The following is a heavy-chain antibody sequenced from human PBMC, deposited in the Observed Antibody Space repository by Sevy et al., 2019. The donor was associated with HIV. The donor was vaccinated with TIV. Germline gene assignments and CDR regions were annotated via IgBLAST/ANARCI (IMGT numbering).Heavy chain of an antibody. CDR2: ISGSADAT. J-gene: IGHJ4*02. D-gene: IGHD5-18*01. CDR3: VKEVSQYSYSDY. CDR1: GFTFSNYA. V-gene: IGHV3-23*01. Sequence: GGSLRLSCAASGFTFSNYAMSWVRQTPGKGLEWVSAISGSADATYYTDSVKGRFTISRDNSKNTVYLQMNSLRAEDTDVYSCVKEVSQYSYSDYWGQGTLVTVSS.